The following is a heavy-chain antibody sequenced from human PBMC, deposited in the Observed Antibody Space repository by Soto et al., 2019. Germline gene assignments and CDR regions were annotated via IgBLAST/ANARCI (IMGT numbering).Heavy chain of an antibody. Sequence: GAPVKVSCKASGYTFTSYGISWVRQAPGQGLEWMGWISAYNGNTNYAQKLQGRVTMTTDTSTSTAYMELRSLRSDDTAVYYCARINYDFWSGYWSAQGYYYYYGMDVWGQGTTVTVSS. J-gene: IGHJ6*02. CDR3: ARINYDFWSGYWSAQGYYYYYGMDV. CDR1: GYTFTSYG. V-gene: IGHV1-18*01. CDR2: ISAYNGNT. D-gene: IGHD3-3*01.